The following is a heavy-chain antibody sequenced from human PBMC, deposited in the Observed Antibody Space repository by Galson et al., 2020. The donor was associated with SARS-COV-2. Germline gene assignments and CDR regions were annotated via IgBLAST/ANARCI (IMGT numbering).Heavy chain of an antibody. CDR3: ARPRAGYPIYYYGMDV. D-gene: IGHD3-9*01. CDR1: GYTFSSYW. Sequence: GESLKISCQGSGYTFSSYWIAWVRQMPGKGLEWMGIIYPGDSDIRYSPSFRGQVTISADKSISTAYLQWSSLKASDTAIYYCARPRAGYPIYYYGMDVWGQGTTVTVSS. J-gene: IGHJ6*02. CDR2: IYPGDSDI. V-gene: IGHV5-51*01.